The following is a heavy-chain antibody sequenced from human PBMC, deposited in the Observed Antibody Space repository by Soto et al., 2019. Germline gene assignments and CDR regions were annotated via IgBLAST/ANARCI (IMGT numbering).Heavy chain of an antibody. CDR2: IKSQSDGGTT. V-gene: IGHV3-15*07. D-gene: IGHD6-19*01. Sequence: KQGGSLRLSCAASGFTFNNAWMNWVRQAPGKGLEWVGRIKSQSDGGTTDYAAPVKDRFSISRDDSTNTLYLQMNNLKTEDTAVYYCTTADEAPALAGTATDYYYYGMDVWGQGTTVTVSS. CDR1: GFTFNNAW. CDR3: TTADEAPALAGTATDYYYYGMDV. J-gene: IGHJ6*02.